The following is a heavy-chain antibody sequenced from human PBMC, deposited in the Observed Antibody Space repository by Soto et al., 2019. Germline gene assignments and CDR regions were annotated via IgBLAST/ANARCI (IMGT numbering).Heavy chain of an antibody. V-gene: IGHV4-38-2*02. CDR1: GYSISSGYY. Sequence: SETLSLTCAVCGYSISSGYYWGWIRQPPGKGLEWIGSIYHSGSTYYNPSLKSRVTISVDTSKNQFSLKLSSVTAADTAVYYCARDCRSTSCYSTPDYWGQGTLVTVSS. D-gene: IGHD2-2*02. CDR3: ARDCRSTSCYSTPDY. J-gene: IGHJ4*02. CDR2: IYHSGST.